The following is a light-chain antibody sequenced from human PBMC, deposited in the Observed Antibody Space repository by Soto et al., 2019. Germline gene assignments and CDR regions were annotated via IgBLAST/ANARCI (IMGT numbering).Light chain of an antibody. CDR3: QQYGSLPRT. J-gene: IGKJ1*01. Sequence: EIVLTQSPGTLSLSPGERATLSCRASQSVSSSLAWYQQKPGQAPRLLIYGASSRATGIPDMFSGSGSGTDFTLTISRMEPEGFAVYYCQQYGSLPRTFGQGTKMESK. V-gene: IGKV3-20*01. CDR1: QSVSSS. CDR2: GAS.